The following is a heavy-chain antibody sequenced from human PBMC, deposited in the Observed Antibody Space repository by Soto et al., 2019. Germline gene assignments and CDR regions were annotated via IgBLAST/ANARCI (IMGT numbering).Heavy chain of an antibody. Sequence: SETLSLTCAVSGDSISSSCWWSLFRQPPGKGLECIGEIYHTESTVYNPSLKSRVTISVDKSKNQCSLNLDSVTAADTAVYYCARYDFGTFDYWGRGILVTVSS. V-gene: IGHV4-4*02. CDR3: ARYDFGTFDY. CDR1: GDSISSSCW. J-gene: IGHJ4*02. D-gene: IGHD4-17*01. CDR2: IYHTEST.